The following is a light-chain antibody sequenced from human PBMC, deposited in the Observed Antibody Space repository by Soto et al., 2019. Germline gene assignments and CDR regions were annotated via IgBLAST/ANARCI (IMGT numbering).Light chain of an antibody. V-gene: IGKV1-5*03. CDR3: QHYNSYSYT. Sequence: DIQMTQSPSTLSAFVGDRVTITCRASQSINTWLAWYQQKPGKAPKLLTYKASSLETGVPSRFSGSGSGTEFTLTISSLQPDDFATYYCQHYNSYSYTFGQGTKLEIK. CDR2: KAS. J-gene: IGKJ2*01. CDR1: QSINTW.